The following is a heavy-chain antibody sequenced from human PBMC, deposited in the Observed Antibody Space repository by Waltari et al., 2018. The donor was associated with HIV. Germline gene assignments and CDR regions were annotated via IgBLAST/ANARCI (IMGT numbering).Heavy chain of an antibody. Sequence: EVQLVESGGGLIQPGGSLRLSCAASGFTVSRNYMSWVRQAPGKGLEWVSVIYSGSSTYYADSVKGRFTISRDNSKNTLYLQMNSLRVEDTAVYYCAILPDDSSGFYGMDVWGQGTTVTVSS. D-gene: IGHD3-22*01. V-gene: IGHV3-53*01. CDR3: AILPDDSSGFYGMDV. J-gene: IGHJ6*02. CDR1: GFTVSRNY. CDR2: IYSGSST.